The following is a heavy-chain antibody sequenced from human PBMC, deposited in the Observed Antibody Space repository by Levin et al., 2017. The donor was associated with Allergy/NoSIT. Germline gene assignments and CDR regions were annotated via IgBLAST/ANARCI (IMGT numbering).Heavy chain of an antibody. CDR2: IFQSGRA. Sequence: SQTLSLTCAASNYSGKSFFYWGWIRQSPTKGLEWIASIFQSGRAYYAPSLKSRLTISTDTAKSHLSLQLRSVTAADTATYYCARDGRWGQGILVTVSS. CDR3: ARDGR. V-gene: IGHV4-38-2*02. CDR1: NYSGKSFFY. J-gene: IGHJ4*02. D-gene: IGHD2-15*01.